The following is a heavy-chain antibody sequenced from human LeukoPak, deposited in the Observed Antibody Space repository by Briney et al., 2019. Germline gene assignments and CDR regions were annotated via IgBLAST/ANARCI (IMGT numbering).Heavy chain of an antibody. Sequence: ASVKVSCKTSGYTFSGFYMHWVRQAPGQGLEWMGWINSDSGGTKYAQRFQGRVTMTRDTSINTTYMELSRLRSDDTAVYYCARGASSRHTAFDFWGQGTVVTVSS. CDR2: INSDSGGT. CDR1: GYTFSGFY. CDR3: ARGASSRHTAFDF. D-gene: IGHD1-26*01. J-gene: IGHJ3*01. V-gene: IGHV1-2*02.